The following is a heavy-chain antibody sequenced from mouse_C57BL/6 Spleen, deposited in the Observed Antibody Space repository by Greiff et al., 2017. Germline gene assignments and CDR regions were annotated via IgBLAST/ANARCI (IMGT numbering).Heavy chain of an antibody. CDR3: ARECTTVVRYFDV. CDR2: ISDGGSYT. V-gene: IGHV5-4*01. CDR1: GFTFSSYA. J-gene: IGHJ1*03. D-gene: IGHD1-1*01. Sequence: EVQGVESGGGLVKPGGSLKLSCAASGFTFSSYAMSWVRQTPEKRLEWVATISDGGSYTYYPDNVKGRFTISRDNAKNNLYLQMSHLKSEDTAMYYCARECTTVVRYFDVWGTGTTVTVSS.